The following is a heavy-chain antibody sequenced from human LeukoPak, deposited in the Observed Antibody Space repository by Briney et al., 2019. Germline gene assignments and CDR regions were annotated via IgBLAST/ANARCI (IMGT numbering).Heavy chain of an antibody. CDR1: GFTFSSYG. CDR3: ARDYHYYDSSGLRY. J-gene: IGHJ4*02. D-gene: IGHD3-22*01. Sequence: GGSLRLSCAASGFTFSSYGMHWVRQAPGKGLEWVSYISSSGSTIYYADSVKGRFTISRDNAKNSLYLQMNSLRAEDTAVYYCARDYHYYDSSGLRYWGQGTLVTVSS. V-gene: IGHV3-48*04. CDR2: ISSSGSTI.